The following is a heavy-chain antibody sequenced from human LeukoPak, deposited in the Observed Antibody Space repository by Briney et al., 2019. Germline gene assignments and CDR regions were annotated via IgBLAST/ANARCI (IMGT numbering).Heavy chain of an antibody. J-gene: IGHJ4*02. CDR2: IDSTSTYI. Sequence: GGSLRLSCAASGFSFSSSSMSWVRQAPGKGLEWVSYIDSTSTYIFYADSAQGRFTLSRDNAKNSLILQMNSLRAEDTAVYYCARDTSGSQVITYLDYWGQGILVTVAS. CDR3: ARDTSGSQVITYLDY. D-gene: IGHD3-10*01. V-gene: IGHV3-21*01. CDR1: GFSFSSSS.